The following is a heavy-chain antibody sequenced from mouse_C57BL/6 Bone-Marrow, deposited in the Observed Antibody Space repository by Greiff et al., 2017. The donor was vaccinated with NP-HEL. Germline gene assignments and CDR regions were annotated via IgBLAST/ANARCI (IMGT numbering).Heavy chain of an antibody. J-gene: IGHJ3*01. Sequence: VKLMESGAELVRPGTSVKVSCKASGYAFTNYLIEWVKQRPGLGLEWIGVINPGSGGTNYNEKFKGKATLTADKSSSTAYMQLSSLTSEDSAVYFCARDYYVSSYRFAYWGQGTLVTVSA. CDR3: ARDYYVSSYRFAY. CDR2: INPGSGGT. V-gene: IGHV1-54*01. D-gene: IGHD1-1*01. CDR1: GYAFTNYL.